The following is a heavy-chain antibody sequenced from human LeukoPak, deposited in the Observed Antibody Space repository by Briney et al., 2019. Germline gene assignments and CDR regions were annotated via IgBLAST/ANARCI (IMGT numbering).Heavy chain of an antibody. J-gene: IGHJ6*02. CDR2: ISYDGSNK. Sequence: PGGSLRLSCAASGFTFSSYAMHWVRQAPGKGLEWVAVISYDGSNKYYADSVKGRFTISRDNSKNTLYLQMNSLRAEDTAVYYCARDYDGSGYYHSYYYYGMDVWGQGTTVTVSS. V-gene: IGHV3-30-3*01. D-gene: IGHD3-22*01. CDR3: ARDYDGSGYYHSYYYYGMDV. CDR1: GFTFSSYA.